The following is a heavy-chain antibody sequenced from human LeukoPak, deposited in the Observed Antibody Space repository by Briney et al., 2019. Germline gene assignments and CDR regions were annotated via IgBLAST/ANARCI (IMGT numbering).Heavy chain of an antibody. V-gene: IGHV3-64*01. D-gene: IGHD2-2*02. CDR2: MSSNGGTT. CDR1: GFTFSSYA. CDR3: ARIPVYWYFDL. Sequence: GGSLRLSCAASGFTFSSYAMHWVRQAPGKGLEYVSAMSSNGGTTDYANSVKGRFTISRDNSKNTLYLQMGSLRAEDMAVYYCARIPVYWYFDLWGRGTLVTVSS. J-gene: IGHJ2*01.